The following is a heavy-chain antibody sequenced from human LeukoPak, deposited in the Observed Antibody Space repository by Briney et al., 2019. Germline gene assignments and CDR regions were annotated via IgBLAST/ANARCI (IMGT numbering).Heavy chain of an antibody. V-gene: IGHV3-49*04. CDR3: TRGGSGITMIVVVTFDY. J-gene: IGHJ4*02. Sequence: GGSLRLSCTASGFTFGDYAMSWVRQAPGKGLEWVGFIRSKAYGGTTEYAASAKGRFTISRDDSKSIAYLQMNSLKTENTAVYYCTRGGSGITMIVVVTFDYWGQGTLVTVSS. CDR1: GFTFGDYA. CDR2: IRSKAYGGTT. D-gene: IGHD3-22*01.